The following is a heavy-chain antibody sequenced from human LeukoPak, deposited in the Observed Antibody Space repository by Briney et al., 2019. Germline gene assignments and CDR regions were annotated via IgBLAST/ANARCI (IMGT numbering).Heavy chain of an antibody. Sequence: GRSLRLSCAASGFTFSNYDMHWVRQAPGKGLEWVAIISFDGSNQHYADSVKGRFTISRDNAKNTLCLQMNSLRAEDTAVYYCARDVSWIDYWGRGTLVTVSS. CDR3: ARDVSWIDY. CDR2: ISFDGSNQ. V-gene: IGHV3-33*08. J-gene: IGHJ4*02. D-gene: IGHD5-12*01. CDR1: GFTFSNYD.